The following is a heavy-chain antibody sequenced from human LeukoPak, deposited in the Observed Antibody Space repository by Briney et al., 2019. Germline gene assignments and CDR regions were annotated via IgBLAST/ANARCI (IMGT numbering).Heavy chain of an antibody. CDR3: TRYKRGYSYGYFDY. J-gene: IGHJ4*02. D-gene: IGHD5-18*01. V-gene: IGHV3-49*04. Sequence: GRSLRLSCTASGFTFGDYAMSWVRQAPGKGLEWVGFIRSKAYGGTTEYAASVKGRFTISRDDSKSIAYLQMNSLKTEDAAVYYCTRYKRGYSYGYFDYWGQGTLVTVSS. CDR1: GFTFGDYA. CDR2: IRSKAYGGTT.